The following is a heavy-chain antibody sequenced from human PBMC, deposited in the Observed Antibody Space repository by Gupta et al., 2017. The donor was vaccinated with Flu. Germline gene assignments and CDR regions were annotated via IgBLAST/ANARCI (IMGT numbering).Heavy chain of an antibody. J-gene: IGHJ5*02. CDR1: GFTFNKYH. CDR3: VREASGFDP. Sequence: LSCAASGFTFNKYHFNWVRQAPGKGLDWVSFISSSGETIFYADSVKGRFTISRDSVKNSLYLQMSSLRVEDTAIYYCVREASGFDPWGQGTLVTVSS. CDR2: ISSSGETI. V-gene: IGHV3-48*03.